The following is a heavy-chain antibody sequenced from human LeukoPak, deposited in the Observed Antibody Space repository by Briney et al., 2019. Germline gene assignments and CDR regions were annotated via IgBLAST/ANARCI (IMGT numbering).Heavy chain of an antibody. CDR2: INSAGSTT. D-gene: IGHD2-21*02. CDR3: ARGLAYCGGDCYCLDY. J-gene: IGHJ4*02. Sequence: GGSLRLSCAASGFTFSSYWMHWVRQGPGKGLVWVSRINSAGSTTTYADSVKGRFTISRDNAKNTLYLQMNSLRAEDTAVYYCARGLAYCGGDCYCLDYWGQGTLVTVSS. V-gene: IGHV3-74*01. CDR1: GFTFSSYW.